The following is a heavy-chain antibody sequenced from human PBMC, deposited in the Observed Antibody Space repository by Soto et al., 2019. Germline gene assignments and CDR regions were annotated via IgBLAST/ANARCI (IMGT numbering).Heavy chain of an antibody. CDR3: ARDLEGVFDY. CDR1: GFTFSSYS. V-gene: IGHV3-21*01. D-gene: IGHD3-16*01. CDR2: ISSSRSYI. Sequence: EVQLVESGGGLVKPGGSLRLSCAASGFTFSSYSMNWVRQAPGKGLEWVSSISSSRSYIYYADSVKGRFTISRDNAKHSLYLQMNSQRAEDTAVYYCARDLEGVFDYSGEGTLVTVSS. J-gene: IGHJ4*02.